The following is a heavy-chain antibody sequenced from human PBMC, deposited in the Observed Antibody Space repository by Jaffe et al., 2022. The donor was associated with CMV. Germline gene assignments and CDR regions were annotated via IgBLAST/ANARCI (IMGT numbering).Heavy chain of an antibody. D-gene: IGHD3-9*01. Sequence: EVQLVESGGGLVKPGGSLRLSCAASGFTFSSYSMNWVRQAPGKGLEWVSSISSSSSYIYYADSVKGRFTISRDNAKNSLYLQMNSLRAEDTAVYYCARGQYLDLTGYRIELNYYGMDVWGQGTTVTVSS. CDR3: ARGQYLDLTGYRIELNYYGMDV. CDR2: ISSSSSYI. CDR1: GFTFSSYS. V-gene: IGHV3-21*01. J-gene: IGHJ6*02.